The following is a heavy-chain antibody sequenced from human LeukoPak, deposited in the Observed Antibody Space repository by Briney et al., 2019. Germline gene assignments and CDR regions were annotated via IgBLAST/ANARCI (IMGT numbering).Heavy chain of an antibody. V-gene: IGHV3-66*01. CDR3: ARDPGYRGSRYDS. J-gene: IGHJ4*02. CDR1: GFTVSSNY. Sequence: GGSLRLSCAASGFTVSSNYMSWVRQAPGKGLEWVSVIYSGGNTYYADSVKGRFTISRDTSKNALYLQMNSLRADDTAVYYCARDPGYRGSRYDSWGQGTLVTVSS. CDR2: IYSGGNT. D-gene: IGHD3-10*01.